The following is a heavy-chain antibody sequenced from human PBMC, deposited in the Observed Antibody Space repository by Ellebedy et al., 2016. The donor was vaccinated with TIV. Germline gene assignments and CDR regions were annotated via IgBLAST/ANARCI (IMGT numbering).Heavy chain of an antibody. V-gene: IGHV1-46*01. D-gene: IGHD4-23*01. CDR3: ATLAGGNPPRRENY. CDR1: GLTFIASY. Sequence: ASVKVSCKASGLTFIASYMHWARQAPGQGLEWMGIINPSGGSTNYAQKFQGRLTMTRDTSTSTVHIELSSLRSEDTAVYYCATLAGGNPPRRENYWGQGTLVTVSS. CDR2: INPSGGST. J-gene: IGHJ4*02.